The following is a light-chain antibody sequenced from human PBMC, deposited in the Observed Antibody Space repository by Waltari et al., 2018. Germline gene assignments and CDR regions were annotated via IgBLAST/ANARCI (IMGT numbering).Light chain of an antibody. V-gene: IGLV2-14*03. CDR2: DVV. CDR3: SSFTSSSSFV. J-gene: IGLJ1*01. CDR1: IRDVGGYKY. Sequence: QSALTQPASVSGSPGQSINISCTGTIRDVGGYKYVSWYQQHPGDVPRLLIYDVVKRPSGVSSRFSGSNSDNTARLTISGLQAADEAHYYCSSFTSSSSFVFGSGTKVTV.